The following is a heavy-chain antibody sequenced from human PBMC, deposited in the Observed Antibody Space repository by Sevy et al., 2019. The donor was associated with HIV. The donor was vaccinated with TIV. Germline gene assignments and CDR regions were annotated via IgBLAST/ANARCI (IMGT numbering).Heavy chain of an antibody. CDR1: GDSISGYY. V-gene: IGHV4-59*13. J-gene: IGHJ5*02. CDR3: PRVYSSGREGPGWFDP. Sequence: SETLSLTCAVSGDSISGYYWGWIRQPPGKGLEWIWYMYYSGSTKYNPSLKSRVTISVDTSKNQFSLKLSSVTAADTAVYYCPRVYSSGREGPGWFDPWGQGTLVTVSS. D-gene: IGHD6-19*01. CDR2: MYYSGST.